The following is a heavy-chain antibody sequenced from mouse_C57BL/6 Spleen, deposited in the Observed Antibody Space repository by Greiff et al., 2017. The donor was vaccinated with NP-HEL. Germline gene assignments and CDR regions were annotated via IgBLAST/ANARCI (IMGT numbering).Heavy chain of an antibody. V-gene: IGHV1-55*01. D-gene: IGHD1-1*01. Sequence: QVQLQQPGAELVKPGASVKMSCKASGYTFTSYWITWVKQRPGQGLEWIGDIYPGSGSTNYYEKFKSKATLTVDTSSSTAYMQLSSLTSEDSAVYYCARYYGSSYEDAMDYWGQGTSVTVSS. CDR3: ARYYGSSYEDAMDY. CDR2: IYPGSGST. J-gene: IGHJ4*01. CDR1: GYTFTSYW.